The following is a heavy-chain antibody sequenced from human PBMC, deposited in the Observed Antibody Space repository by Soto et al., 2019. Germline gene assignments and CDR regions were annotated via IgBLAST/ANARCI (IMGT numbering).Heavy chain of an antibody. CDR1: GGSFSGYY. J-gene: IGHJ6*02. CDR2: INHSGST. D-gene: IGHD4-4*01. V-gene: IGHV4-34*01. Sequence: QVQLQQWGAGLLKPSETLSLTCAVYGGSFSGYYWSWIRQPPGKGLEWIGEINHSGSTNYNPSLKSRVTISVDTSKNQFSLKLSSVTAADTAVYYCARGSHSRYYYYGMDVWGQGTTVTVSS. CDR3: ARGSHSRYYYYGMDV.